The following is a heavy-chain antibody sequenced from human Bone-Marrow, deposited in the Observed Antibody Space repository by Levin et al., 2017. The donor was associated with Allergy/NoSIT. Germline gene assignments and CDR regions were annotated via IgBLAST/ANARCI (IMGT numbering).Heavy chain of an antibody. CDR2: IYYSGST. V-gene: IGHV4-59*01. CDR3: ARVGQPLTNYFDY. Sequence: LSQTLSLTCTVSGGSICSYYWSWIRQPPGKGLEWIGYIYYSGSTNYNPSLKSRVTISVDTSKNQFSLKLSSVTAADTAVYYCARVGQPLTNYFDYWGQGTLVTVSS. J-gene: IGHJ4*02. CDR1: GGSICSYY. D-gene: IGHD3-10*01.